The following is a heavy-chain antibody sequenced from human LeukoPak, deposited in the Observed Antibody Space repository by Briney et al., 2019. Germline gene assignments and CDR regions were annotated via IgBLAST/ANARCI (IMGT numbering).Heavy chain of an antibody. CDR1: GYTLTSYD. V-gene: IGHV1-3*01. J-gene: IGHJ4*02. CDR3: ARVVDFWSGLLSDY. CDR2: INAGNGNT. D-gene: IGHD3-3*01. Sequence: ASVNVSCKASGYTLTSYDINWVRQATGQGLEWMGWINAGNGNTKYSQKFQGRVTITRDTSASAAYMELSSLRSEDTAVYYCARVVDFWSGLLSDYWGQGTLVTVSS.